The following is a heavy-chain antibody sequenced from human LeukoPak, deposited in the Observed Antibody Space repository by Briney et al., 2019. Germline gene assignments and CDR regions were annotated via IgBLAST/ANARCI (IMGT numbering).Heavy chain of an antibody. CDR1: GGSISSYY. D-gene: IGHD1-26*01. CDR3: ATQWELHTDAFDI. Sequence: SETLSLICTVSGGSISSYYWSWIRRPAGKGLEWIGRTHTSGSTNYNPSLKSRVTISVDTSKNQFSLKLSSVTAADTAVYYCATQWELHTDAFDIWGQGTMVTVSS. CDR2: THTSGST. J-gene: IGHJ3*02. V-gene: IGHV4-4*07.